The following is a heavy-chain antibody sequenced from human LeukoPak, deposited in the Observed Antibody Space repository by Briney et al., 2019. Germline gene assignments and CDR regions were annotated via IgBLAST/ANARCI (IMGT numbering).Heavy chain of an antibody. CDR3: AKLGYCSGGSCYAPMDV. Sequence: GGSLRLSCVASGFTFSSRDWMTWVRQAPGKGLEWVSYISSSGSTIYYADSVKGRFTISRDNAKNSLYLQVNSLRAEDTAVYYCAKLGYCSGGSCYAPMDVWGKGTTVTVSS. CDR2: ISSSGSTI. D-gene: IGHD2-15*01. V-gene: IGHV3-48*04. CDR1: GFTFSSRDW. J-gene: IGHJ6*04.